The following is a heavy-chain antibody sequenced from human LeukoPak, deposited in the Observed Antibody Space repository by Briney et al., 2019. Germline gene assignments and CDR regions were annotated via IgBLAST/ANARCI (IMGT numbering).Heavy chain of an antibody. J-gene: IGHJ5*02. CDR1: GGSISSGSYY. CDR3: ARVIAVAGSNWFDP. D-gene: IGHD6-19*01. CDR2: IYTSGST. V-gene: IGHV4-61*02. Sequence: PSETLSLTCTVPGGSISSGSYYWSWIRQPAGKGLEWIGRIYTSGSTNYNPSLKSRVTISVDTSKNQFSLKLSSVTAADTAVYYCARVIAVAGSNWFDPWGQGTLVTVSS.